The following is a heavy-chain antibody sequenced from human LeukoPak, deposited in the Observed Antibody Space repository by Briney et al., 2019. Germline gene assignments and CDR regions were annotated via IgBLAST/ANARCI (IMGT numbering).Heavy chain of an antibody. J-gene: IGHJ3*02. CDR3: ARVRDGYNDAYDI. D-gene: IGHD5-24*01. CDR1: GYTFTNYY. V-gene: IGHV1-46*01. CDR2: INPGGGNT. Sequence: ASVKVSCKASGYTFTNYYMHWVRQAPGQGLEWMGLINPGGGNTNYAQDFQGRVTMTRDTSTSTVYMELSSLRSEDAAIYYCARVRDGYNDAYDIWGQGTVVTVPS.